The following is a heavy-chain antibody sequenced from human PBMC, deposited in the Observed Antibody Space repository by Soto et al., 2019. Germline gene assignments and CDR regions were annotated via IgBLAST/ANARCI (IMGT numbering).Heavy chain of an antibody. CDR1: GFTFSSYG. Sequence: GGSLRLSCAASGFTFSSYGMHWVRQAPGKGLEWVAVIWYDGSNKYYADSVKGRFTISRENSKNTLYLQMNSLRAEDTAVYYCARDLILVPAAVQAPDRNNWFDPWGQGTLVTVSS. V-gene: IGHV3-33*01. CDR3: ARDLILVPAAVQAPDRNNWFDP. D-gene: IGHD2-2*01. J-gene: IGHJ5*02. CDR2: IWYDGSNK.